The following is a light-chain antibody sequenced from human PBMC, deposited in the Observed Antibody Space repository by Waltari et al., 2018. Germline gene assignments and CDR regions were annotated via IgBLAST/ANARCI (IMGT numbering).Light chain of an antibody. CDR2: QAS. CDR3: QQYKSYPIT. J-gene: IGKJ5*01. V-gene: IGKV1-5*03. Sequence: DIQMTQSPSTLSASIGDRVTITCRASQSIAIWLAWYPQKPGKDPKLLIYQASSLESGVASRFSGSGFGTEFTLTISSLQPDDFAVYYCQQYKSYPITFGQGTRLEIK. CDR1: QSIAIW.